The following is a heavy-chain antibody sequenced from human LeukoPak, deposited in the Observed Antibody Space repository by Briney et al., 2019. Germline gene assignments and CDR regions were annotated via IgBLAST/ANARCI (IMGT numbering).Heavy chain of an antibody. CDR1: GGSFISSAYY. V-gene: IGHV4-30-4*08. Sequence: PSETLSLTCTVSGGSFISSAYYWSWIRQPPGKGLEWIGYIYYSGSTYYNPSLKSRVTISLDTSKNQFSLKLSSVTAADTAVYYRVRTEVSSGSEDYWGQGTLVTVSS. D-gene: IGHD6-19*01. CDR2: IYYSGST. J-gene: IGHJ4*02. CDR3: VRTEVSSGSEDY.